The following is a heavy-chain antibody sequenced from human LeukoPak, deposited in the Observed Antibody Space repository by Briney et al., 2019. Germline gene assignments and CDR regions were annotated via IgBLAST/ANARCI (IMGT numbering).Heavy chain of an antibody. V-gene: IGHV4-59*01. CDR2: IYHSGST. J-gene: IGHJ4*02. D-gene: IGHD6-13*01. CDR3: ATGYSSTWYYFDY. Sequence: SETLSLTCTVSGDSISSDYWSWIRQPPGKGLEWIGYIYHSGSTNYNPSLKSRVTISADTSKDQFSLKLASVTAADTPVYYCATGYSSTWYYFDYWGQGTLVTVSS. CDR1: GDSISSDY.